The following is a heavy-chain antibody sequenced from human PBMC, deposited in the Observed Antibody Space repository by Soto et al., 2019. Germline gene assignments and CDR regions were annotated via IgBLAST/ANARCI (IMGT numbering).Heavy chain of an antibody. Sequence: GGSLSLSCAASGFTFSSYAMHWVRQAPGKGLEWVANIKQDGGDKYYVDSVKARFTISRDNGKNSLYLQMNSLRPEDTAVYYCARVSSNSRSNWFDPWGQGTLVTVSS. D-gene: IGHD4-4*01. CDR3: ARVSSNSRSNWFDP. CDR1: GFTFSSYA. J-gene: IGHJ5*02. V-gene: IGHV3-7*03. CDR2: IKQDGGDK.